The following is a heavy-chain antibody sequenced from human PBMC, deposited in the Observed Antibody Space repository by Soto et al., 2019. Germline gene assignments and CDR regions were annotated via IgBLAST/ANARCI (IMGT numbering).Heavy chain of an antibody. V-gene: IGHV5-51*01. CDR3: ARGSGNDPTYYFYGLDV. CDR1: GYSFSSYW. J-gene: IGHJ6*02. D-gene: IGHD3-3*01. Sequence: GESLKISCKASGYSFSSYWIAWVRQMPGKGLEWMGIMYPGDSDTRYSPSFQGQVTLSADKSISTAFLQWNSLKASDTAFYYCARGSGNDPTYYFYGLDVWGQGTTVTVSS. CDR2: MYPGDSDT.